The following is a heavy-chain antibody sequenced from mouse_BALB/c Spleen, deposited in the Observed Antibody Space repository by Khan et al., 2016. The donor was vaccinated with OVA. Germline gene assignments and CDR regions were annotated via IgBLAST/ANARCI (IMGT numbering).Heavy chain of an antibody. Sequence: EVELVESGPELVKPGASVKISCKASGYSFTGYFMNWVKQSHGKSLEWIGRINPYNGDTFYNQKFKGKATLTVDKSSSTAHMELLSLTSEDSAVYYCGYGNSYAMDYWGQGTSVTVSS. D-gene: IGHD2-1*01. CDR3: GYGNSYAMDY. J-gene: IGHJ4*01. CDR2: INPYNGDT. V-gene: IGHV1-37*01. CDR1: GYSFTGYF.